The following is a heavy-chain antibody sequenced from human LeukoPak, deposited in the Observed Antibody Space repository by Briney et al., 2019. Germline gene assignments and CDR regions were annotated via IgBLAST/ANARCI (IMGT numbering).Heavy chain of an antibody. D-gene: IGHD3-10*01. CDR1: GGSFSGYY. CDR2: INHSGST. Sequence: SETLSLTCAVYGGSFSGYYWSWIRQPPGKGLEWIGEINHSGSTNYHPSLKSRVTISVDTSKNQFSLKLSSVTAADTAVYYCARNVIGEYDAFDIWGQGTMVTVSS. J-gene: IGHJ3*02. CDR3: ARNVIGEYDAFDI. V-gene: IGHV4-34*01.